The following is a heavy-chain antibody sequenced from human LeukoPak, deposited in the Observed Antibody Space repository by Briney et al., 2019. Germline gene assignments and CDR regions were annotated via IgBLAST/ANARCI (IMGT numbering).Heavy chain of an antibody. J-gene: IGHJ6*03. Sequence: VASVKVSCKASGYTFTSYGISWVRQAPGQGLEWMGWISAYNGNTNYAQKLQGRVTMTTDTSTSTAYMELRSLRSDDTAVYYCARNDIVVVPAAMPELRPYYMDVWGKGTTVTVFS. V-gene: IGHV1-18*01. D-gene: IGHD2-2*01. CDR1: GYTFTSYG. CDR3: ARNDIVVVPAAMPELRPYYMDV. CDR2: ISAYNGNT.